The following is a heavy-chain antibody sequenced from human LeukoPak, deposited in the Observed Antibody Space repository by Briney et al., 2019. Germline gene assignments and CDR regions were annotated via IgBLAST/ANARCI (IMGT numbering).Heavy chain of an antibody. V-gene: IGHV3-53*01. D-gene: IGHD3-10*01. CDR3: AKAQYYYGSGSYFMDY. Sequence: GSLRLSCAASGFTVSTNYMSWVRQAPGKGLEWVSLIYSGGGTYYADSVKGRFTISRDNSKNTLYLQMNSLRAEDTAVYYCAKAQYYYGSGSYFMDYWGQGTLVTVSS. CDR1: GFTVSTNY. CDR2: IYSGGGT. J-gene: IGHJ4*02.